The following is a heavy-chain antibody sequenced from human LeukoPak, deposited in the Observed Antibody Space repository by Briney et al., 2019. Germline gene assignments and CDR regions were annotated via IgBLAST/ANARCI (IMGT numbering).Heavy chain of an antibody. Sequence: ASVKVSCKASGYTFTSYDINWVRQATGQGLEWMGWMNPNSGNTGYAQKFQGRVTMTRNTSISTAYMELSSLRSEDTAVYYCARVCSGDCYSDYGMDVWGQGTTVTVSS. V-gene: IGHV1-8*01. D-gene: IGHD2-21*02. CDR2: MNPNSGNT. J-gene: IGHJ6*02. CDR1: GYTFTSYD. CDR3: ARVCSGDCYSDYGMDV.